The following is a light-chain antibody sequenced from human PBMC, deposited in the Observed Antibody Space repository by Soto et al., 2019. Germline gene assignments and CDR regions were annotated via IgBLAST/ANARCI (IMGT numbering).Light chain of an antibody. CDR3: SSYTTSNTLV. CDR1: CSDVGAYNF. V-gene: IGLV2-14*03. J-gene: IGLJ2*01. CDR2: DVT. Sequence: QSALTQPASVSGSPGQSITISCTGTCSDVGAYNFVSWYQQHPGKAPKLMIYDVTNRPSGVSSRFSGSKSGNTASLAISGLQAEDEADYYCSSYTTSNTLVFGGGTKLTVL.